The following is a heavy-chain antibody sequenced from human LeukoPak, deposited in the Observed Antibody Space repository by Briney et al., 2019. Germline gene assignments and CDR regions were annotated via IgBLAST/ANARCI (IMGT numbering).Heavy chain of an antibody. J-gene: IGHJ4*02. D-gene: IGHD4-17*01. CDR2: ISSSSSTI. CDR1: GFTFSSYS. Sequence: GGSLRLSCAASGFTFSSYSMNWVRQAPGKGLEWVSYISSSSSTIYYADSVKGRFTISRDNAKNSPYLQMNSLRAEDTAVYYCARVMRRTTVTTSAVFDYWGQGTLVTVSS. CDR3: ARVMRRTTVTTSAVFDY. V-gene: IGHV3-48*04.